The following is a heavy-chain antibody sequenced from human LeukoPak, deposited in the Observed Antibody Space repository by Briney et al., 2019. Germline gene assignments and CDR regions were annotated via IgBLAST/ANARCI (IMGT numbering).Heavy chain of an antibody. CDR3: ARGAIAAAGHRDY. CDR1: GYTFTSYD. V-gene: IGHV1-8*01. J-gene: IGHJ4*02. D-gene: IGHD6-13*01. Sequence: ASVKVSCKASGYTFTSYDINWVRRATGQGLEWMGWMNPNSGNTGYAQKFQGRVTMTRNTSISTAYMELSSLRSEDTAVYYCARGAIAAAGHRDYWGQGTLVTVSS. CDR2: MNPNSGNT.